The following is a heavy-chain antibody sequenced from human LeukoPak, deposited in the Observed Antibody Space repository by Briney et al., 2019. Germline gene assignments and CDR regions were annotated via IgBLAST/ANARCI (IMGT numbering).Heavy chain of an antibody. Sequence: GGSLRLSCAASGFTFDDYAMHWVRQAPGKGLEWVSGISWNSGSIGYADSVKGRFTISRDNAKNSLYLQMNSLRAEDTALYYCAKDIGDGYNNFDYWAREPWSPSPQ. CDR2: ISWNSGSI. D-gene: IGHD5-24*01. V-gene: IGHV3-9*01. J-gene: IGHJ4*02. CDR3: AKDIGDGYNNFDY. CDR1: GFTFDDYA.